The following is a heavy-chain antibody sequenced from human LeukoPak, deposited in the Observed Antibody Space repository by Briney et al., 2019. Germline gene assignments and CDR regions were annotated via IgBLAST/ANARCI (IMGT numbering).Heavy chain of an antibody. V-gene: IGHV4-39*02. CDR2: IYYSGST. J-gene: IGHJ6*02. CDR3: ARDDCSGGSCSKDV. Sequence: PSETLSLTCTVSGGSISSSSYYWGWIRQPTGKGLAWIGSIYYSGSTYYNPSLDSRVTISVDTSKNQFSLKLSSVTAADTAVYYCARDDCSGGSCSKDVWGQGTTLTVSS. CDR1: GGSISSSSYY. D-gene: IGHD2-15*01.